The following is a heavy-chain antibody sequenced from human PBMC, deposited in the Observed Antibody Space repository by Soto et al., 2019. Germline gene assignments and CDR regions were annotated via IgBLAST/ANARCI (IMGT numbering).Heavy chain of an antibody. CDR1: GGSISSYY. CDR3: ARRYGDASDY. CDR2: IYYSGST. V-gene: IGHV4-59*08. J-gene: IGHJ4*02. D-gene: IGHD4-17*01. Sequence: SETLSLTCTVSGGSISSYYWSWIRQPPGKGLEWIGYIYYSGSTNYNPSLKSRVTISVDTPKNQFSLKLSSVTAADTAVYYCARRYGDASDYWGQGTLVTVSS.